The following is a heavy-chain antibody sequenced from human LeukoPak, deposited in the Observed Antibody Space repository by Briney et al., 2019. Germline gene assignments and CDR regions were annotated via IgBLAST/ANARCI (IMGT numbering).Heavy chain of an antibody. CDR2: IYYSGST. V-gene: IGHV4-39*01. CDR3: ARGLSSGWLVFDY. D-gene: IGHD6-19*01. CDR1: GGSISSSSYY. Sequence: PSETLSLTCTVSGGSISSSSYYWGWIRQPPGKGLEWIGSIYYSGSTYYNPSLKSRVTISVDTSKNQFSLKLSSVTAADTAVYYCARGLSSGWLVFDYWGQGTLVTVSS. J-gene: IGHJ4*02.